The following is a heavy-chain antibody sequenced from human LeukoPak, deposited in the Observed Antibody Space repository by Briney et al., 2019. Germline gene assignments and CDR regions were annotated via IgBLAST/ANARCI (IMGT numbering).Heavy chain of an antibody. V-gene: IGHV3-43*01. CDR3: TKVNRAYSSSSSLNFDS. Sequence: PGGSLRLSCTASGFTFNDHNMHWVRQPPGRGLEWVSLFSWDGYTTYYADSVKGRFAISRDNSKSSLYLQMNRLRPEDTALYYCTKVNRAYSSSSSLNFDSWGQGTLVTVSS. CDR2: FSWDGYTT. CDR1: GFTFNDHN. J-gene: IGHJ4*02. D-gene: IGHD6-6*01.